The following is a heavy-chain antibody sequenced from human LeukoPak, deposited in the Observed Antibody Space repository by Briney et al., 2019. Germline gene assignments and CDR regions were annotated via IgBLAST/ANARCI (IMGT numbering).Heavy chain of an antibody. D-gene: IGHD1-26*01. CDR2: INPNSGGT. CDR3: ARGSYYYYYYMDV. V-gene: IGHV1-2*02. Sequence: ASVKVSCKASGYTFTGYYMHWVRQAPGQGLEWMGWINPNSGGTNYAQKFQGRVTMTRDTSISTAYMELCRLRSDDPAVYYCARGSYYYYYYMDVWGKGTTVTVSS. CDR1: GYTFTGYY. J-gene: IGHJ6*03.